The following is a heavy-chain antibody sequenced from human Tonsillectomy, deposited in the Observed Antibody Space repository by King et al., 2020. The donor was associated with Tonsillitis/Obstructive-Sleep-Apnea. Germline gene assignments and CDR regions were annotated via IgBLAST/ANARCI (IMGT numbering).Heavy chain of an antibody. Sequence: VQLVESGGGLVQPGGSLRLSCAASGFTFSSYAMSWVRQAPGKGLEWVSAISGSGGSTYYADSVKGRFTISRGNSKNTLYLQMNSLRAEDTAVYYCANLPLGKALGGSSTSCSHELGVCDYYYYMDVWGKGTTVTVSS. CDR3: ANLPLGKALGGSSTSCSHELGVCDYYYYMDV. J-gene: IGHJ6*03. V-gene: IGHV3-23*04. CDR1: GFTFSSYA. CDR2: ISGSGGST. D-gene: IGHD2-2*01.